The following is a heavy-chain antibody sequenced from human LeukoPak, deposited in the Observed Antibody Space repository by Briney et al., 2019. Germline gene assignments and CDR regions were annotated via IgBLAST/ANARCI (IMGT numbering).Heavy chain of an antibody. CDR1: GFTFSDHY. Sequence: GGSPRLSCAASGFTFSDHYMDWVRQAPGKGLEWVSVMYRGGGTYYADSVRGRFTVSRDNSKNTLYLQTKSLRAEDTAVYYCAKGNGPGDTFDYWGQGTLVTVSS. D-gene: IGHD7-27*01. CDR2: MYRGGGT. CDR3: AKGNGPGDTFDY. V-gene: IGHV3-66*01. J-gene: IGHJ4*02.